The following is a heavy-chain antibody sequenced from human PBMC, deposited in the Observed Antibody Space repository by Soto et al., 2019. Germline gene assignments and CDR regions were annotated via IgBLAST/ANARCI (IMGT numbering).Heavy chain of an antibody. V-gene: IGHV1-69*13. CDR3: ARDRYYYDSSGYYRPLDY. Sequence: GASVKVSCKPSGYTFTSYYMHWVRQAPGQGLEWMGIIIPIFGTANYAQKFQGRVTITADESTSTAYMELSSLRSEDTAVYYCARDRYYYDSSGYYRPLDYWGQGTLVTVSS. J-gene: IGHJ4*02. D-gene: IGHD3-22*01. CDR1: GYTFTSYY. CDR2: IIPIFGTA.